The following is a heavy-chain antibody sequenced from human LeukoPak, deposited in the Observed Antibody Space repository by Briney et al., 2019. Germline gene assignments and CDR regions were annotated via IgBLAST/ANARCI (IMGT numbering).Heavy chain of an antibody. CDR3: AREVGGTTGY. CDR2: ISSSGSTI. V-gene: IGHV3-48*03. J-gene: IGHJ4*02. Sequence: GGSLRLSCAASGFTFSSYEMNWVRQAPGKGLEWVSYISSSGSTIYYADSVRGRFTISRDNAKNSLYLRMNDLRAEDTAVYYCAREVGGTTGYWGQGTLVTVSS. CDR1: GFTFSSYE. D-gene: IGHD1-14*01.